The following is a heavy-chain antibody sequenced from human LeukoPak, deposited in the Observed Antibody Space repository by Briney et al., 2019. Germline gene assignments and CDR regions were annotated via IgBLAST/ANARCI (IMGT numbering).Heavy chain of an antibody. CDR3: ARSGVATIHY. Sequence: PGGSLRLSCAASGFTVSGNYMSWVRQAPGKGLEWVLLTYSGGGTYSADSVRGQFTISRDNSKNTLYLQMNNLTAEDTAVYYCARSGVATIHYWGQGTLVTVSS. J-gene: IGHJ4*02. D-gene: IGHD5-24*01. CDR1: GFTVSGNY. CDR2: TYSGGGT. V-gene: IGHV3-53*01.